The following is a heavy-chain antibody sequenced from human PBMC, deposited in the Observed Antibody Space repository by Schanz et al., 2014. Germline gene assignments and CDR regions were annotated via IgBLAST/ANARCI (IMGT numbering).Heavy chain of an antibody. D-gene: IGHD6-13*01. Sequence: QVQLVQSGAEVKKPGSSVKVSCKASGGTFRSYTVSWVRQAPGQGLEWMGWINPNSGNTNYAQKFQGRVTMTTDTSTRTAYMELRSLRSDDTAVYYCARDNLVSSSWYNYYGMDVWGQGTTVTVSS. CDR3: ARDNLVSSSWYNYYGMDV. J-gene: IGHJ6*02. CDR1: GGTFRSYT. V-gene: IGHV1-69*08. CDR2: INPNSGNT.